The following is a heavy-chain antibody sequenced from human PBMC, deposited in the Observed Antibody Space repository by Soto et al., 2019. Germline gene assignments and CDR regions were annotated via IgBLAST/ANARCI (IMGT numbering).Heavy chain of an antibody. Sequence: HPGGSLRLSCAASGFTFRNYWMHWVRQVPGKGLVWVSRINSDGSTTSYADSVKGRFTISRDNAKNTLFLQMNSLRAEDTAVYYCARDIDYGDTLSRKYRGQGALVTVSS. J-gene: IGHJ4*02. CDR3: ARDIDYGDTLSRKY. CDR2: INSDGSTT. CDR1: GFTFRNYW. V-gene: IGHV3-74*01. D-gene: IGHD4-17*01.